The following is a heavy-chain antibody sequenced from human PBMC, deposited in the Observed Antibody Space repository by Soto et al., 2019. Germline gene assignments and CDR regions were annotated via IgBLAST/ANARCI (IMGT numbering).Heavy chain of an antibody. V-gene: IGHV5-51*01. CDR2: IYPGDSDT. D-gene: IGHD3-9*01. J-gene: IGHJ3*02. CDR3: ARQEDFDWLLGCLQPPSNRGAFDI. CDR1: GYIFTSYW. Sequence: PGESLKISCKGSGYIFTSYWIGWVRQMPGKGLEWMGIIYPGDSDTRYSPSFQGQVTISADKSISTAYLQWSSLKASDTAMYYCARQEDFDWLLGCLQPPSNRGAFDIWCQGIMVTVS.